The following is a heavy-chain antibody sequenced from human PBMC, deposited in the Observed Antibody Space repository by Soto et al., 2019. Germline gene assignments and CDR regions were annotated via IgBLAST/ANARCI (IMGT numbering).Heavy chain of an antibody. Sequence: EVQLVESGGGTVQPGGSLRLSCAASGYTFSTYWMHWVRQAPGKGLVWVSRINPESTTINYADSVRGRFIISRDNAKNTLSLQMNSLRAEDTAVYYCTRDTYGPYDPWGQGTLVTVSP. J-gene: IGHJ5*02. D-gene: IGHD3-10*01. CDR1: GYTFSTYW. CDR2: INPESTTI. CDR3: TRDTYGPYDP. V-gene: IGHV3-74*01.